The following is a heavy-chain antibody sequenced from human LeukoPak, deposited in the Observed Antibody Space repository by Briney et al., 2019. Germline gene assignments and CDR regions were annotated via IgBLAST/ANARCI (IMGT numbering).Heavy chain of an antibody. Sequence: PGGSLRLSCAASGFTFSTYAMSWVRQAPGKGLEWVSAISGSGVSTYYADSVKGRFTISRDNSKNTLYLQMNSLRAEDTAVYYCAKDFYDSSGSRYDYWGQGTLVTVSS. D-gene: IGHD3-22*01. CDR2: ISGSGVST. CDR1: GFTFSTYA. V-gene: IGHV3-23*01. CDR3: AKDFYDSSGSRYDY. J-gene: IGHJ4*02.